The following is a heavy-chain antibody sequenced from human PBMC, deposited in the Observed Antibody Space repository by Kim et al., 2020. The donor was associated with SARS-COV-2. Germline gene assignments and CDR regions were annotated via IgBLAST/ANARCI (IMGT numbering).Heavy chain of an antibody. Sequence: YSPSFQGQVTISADKSISTAYLQWSSLKASDTAMYYCARLVGATNPYFDYWGQGTLVTVSS. CDR3: ARLVGATNPYFDY. J-gene: IGHJ4*02. V-gene: IGHV5-51*01. D-gene: IGHD1-26*01.